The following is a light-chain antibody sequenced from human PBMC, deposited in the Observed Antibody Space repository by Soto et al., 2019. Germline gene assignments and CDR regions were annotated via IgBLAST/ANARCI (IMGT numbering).Light chain of an antibody. CDR1: KSISRY. J-gene: IGKJ3*01. CDR3: QHAYTMTFT. V-gene: IGKV1-39*01. Sequence: DIQMTRPPYPLSASVGPRVNITCRASKSISRYLNWYQQEPGKAPKLIIYAASSLHSGVPSRFSGSESDTDFALTISSLQPEDYATYYCQHAYTMTFTFGPGTKVDIK. CDR2: AAS.